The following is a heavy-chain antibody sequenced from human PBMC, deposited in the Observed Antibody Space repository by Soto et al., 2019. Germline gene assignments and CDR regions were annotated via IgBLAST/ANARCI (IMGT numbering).Heavy chain of an antibody. Sequence: GGSLRLSCGASGFTLSYYAMHWVRQAPGKGLVWVSRISPDGGGTTYAGSVRGRFTISRDTAGNTLYLQMNSLGAEDTAVYYCARDLSYGLDVWGQGTTVTVSS. V-gene: IGHV3-74*03. CDR3: ARDLSYGLDV. D-gene: IGHD3-9*01. J-gene: IGHJ6*02. CDR1: GFTLSYYA. CDR2: ISPDGGGT.